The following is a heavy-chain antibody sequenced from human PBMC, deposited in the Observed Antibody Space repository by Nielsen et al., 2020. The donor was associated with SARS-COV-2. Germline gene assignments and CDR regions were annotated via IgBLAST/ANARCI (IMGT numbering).Heavy chain of an antibody. V-gene: IGHV3-30*03. CDR2: ISYDGSNK. CDR1: GFTFSSYG. Sequence: GESLKISCAASGFTFSSYGMHWVRQAPGKGLEWVAVISYDGSNKYYADSVKGRFTISRDNSKNTLYLQMNSLTAADTAVYYCARAVYCSSTSCYRYYYYYMDVWGKGTTVTVSS. CDR3: ARAVYCSSTSCYRYYYYYMDV. D-gene: IGHD2-2*02. J-gene: IGHJ6*03.